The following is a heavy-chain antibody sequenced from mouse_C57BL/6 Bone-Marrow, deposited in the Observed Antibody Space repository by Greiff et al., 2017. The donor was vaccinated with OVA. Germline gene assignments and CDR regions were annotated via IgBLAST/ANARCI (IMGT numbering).Heavy chain of an antibody. V-gene: IGHV5-12*01. Sequence: EVHLVESGGGLVQPGGSLKLSCAASGFTFSDYYMYWVRQTPEKRLEWVAYISNGGGSTYYPDTVKGRFTISRDNAKNTLYLQMSRLKSEDTAMYYCARRAGNYWYFDVWGTGTTVTVSS. CDR2: ISNGGGST. CDR3: ARRAGNYWYFDV. D-gene: IGHD2-1*01. J-gene: IGHJ1*03. CDR1: GFTFSDYY.